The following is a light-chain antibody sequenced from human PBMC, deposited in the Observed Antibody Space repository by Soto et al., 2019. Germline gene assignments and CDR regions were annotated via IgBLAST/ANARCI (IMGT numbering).Light chain of an antibody. J-gene: IGKJ5*01. CDR1: QRINIY. Sequence: DIQLTQCPSSKFKFIGDRVTITCRASQRINIYLNWYRQKPGKAPELLIYSASNLQSGVPSRFSGSGSGTDFTLTISGLQSEDFATYYCQQSFSTPTFGQGTRLEIK. V-gene: IGKV1-39*01. CDR2: SAS. CDR3: QQSFSTPT.